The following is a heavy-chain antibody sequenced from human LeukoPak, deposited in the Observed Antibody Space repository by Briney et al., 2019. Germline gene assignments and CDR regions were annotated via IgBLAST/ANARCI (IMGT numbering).Heavy chain of an antibody. J-gene: IGHJ4*02. CDR2: ISYDGSNK. Sequence: GGSLRLSCAASGFTFSSYAMHWVRQAPGKGLEWVAVISYDGSNKYYADSVKGRFTISRDNSKNTLYLQMNSLRAEDTAVYYCARVGYYGSGSSKSHFVIDYWGQGTLVTVSS. CDR3: ARVGYYGSGSSKSHFVIDY. D-gene: IGHD3-10*01. V-gene: IGHV3-30-3*01. CDR1: GFTFSSYA.